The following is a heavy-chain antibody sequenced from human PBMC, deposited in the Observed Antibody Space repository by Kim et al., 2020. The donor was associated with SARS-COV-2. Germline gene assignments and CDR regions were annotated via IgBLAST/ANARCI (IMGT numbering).Heavy chain of an antibody. CDR3: AKAQWIQLDIDY. D-gene: IGHD5-18*01. J-gene: IGHJ4*02. Sequence: YYADSVKGRFTISRDNSKNTLYLQMNSLRAEDTAVYYCAKAQWIQLDIDYWGQGTLVTVSS. V-gene: IGHV3-30*02.